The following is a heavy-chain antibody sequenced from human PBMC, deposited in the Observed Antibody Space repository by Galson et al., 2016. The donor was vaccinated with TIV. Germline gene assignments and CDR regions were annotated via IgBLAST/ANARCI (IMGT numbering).Heavy chain of an antibody. CDR2: IYYSGST. CDR1: GGSISNGGYY. Sequence: LSLPCSVSGGSISNGGYYWSWTRQHPGKGLEWIGNIYYSGSTDYNPSLKSRVAISVDTSKNQFSLRLSSVTAADTAMYYCARWADSGSYYEYFQHWGQGTLVTVSS. CDR3: ARWADSGSYYEYFQH. V-gene: IGHV4-31*03. D-gene: IGHD1-26*01. J-gene: IGHJ1*01.